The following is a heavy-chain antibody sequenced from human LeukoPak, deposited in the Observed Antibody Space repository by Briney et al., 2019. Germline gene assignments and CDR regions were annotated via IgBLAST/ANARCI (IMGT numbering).Heavy chain of an antibody. CDR2: IIPILGIA. V-gene: IGHV1-69*04. J-gene: IGHJ5*02. Sequence: SVKVSCKASGGTFSSYAISWVRQAPGQGLEWMGRIIPILGIANYAQKFQGRVTITADKSTSTAYTELSSLRSEDTAVYYCARDPFGVVISVRWFDPWGQGTLVTVSS. CDR3: ARDPFGVVISVRWFDP. CDR1: GGTFSSYA. D-gene: IGHD3-3*01.